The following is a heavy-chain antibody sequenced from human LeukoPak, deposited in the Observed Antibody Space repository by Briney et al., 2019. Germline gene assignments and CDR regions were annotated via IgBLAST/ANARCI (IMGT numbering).Heavy chain of an antibody. CDR3: ARENRNSGRGLT. CDR2: INHSGST. CDR1: GGSFSGYY. Sequence: PSETLSLTCAVYGGSFSGYYWSWIRQPPGKGLEWIGEINHSGSTNYNPSLKSRVTISVDTSKNQFSLKLSSVTAADTAVYYCARENRNSGRGLTWGQGTLVTVSS. J-gene: IGHJ5*02. V-gene: IGHV4-34*01. D-gene: IGHD1-14*01.